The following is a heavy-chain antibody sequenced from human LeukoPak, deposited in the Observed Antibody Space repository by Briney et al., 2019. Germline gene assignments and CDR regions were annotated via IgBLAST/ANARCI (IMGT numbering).Heavy chain of an antibody. Sequence: GGSLRLSCAASGFTFSTYAMHWVRQAPGKGLEWVAVVSKDGSNEYYADSVRGRFTISRDNSKNSLYLQMISLRVEDTAVYYCARGGAGATKDDTFDIWGQGTMVTVSS. J-gene: IGHJ3*02. CDR2: VSKDGSNE. CDR3: ARGGAGATKDDTFDI. V-gene: IGHV3-30*03. CDR1: GFTFSTYA. D-gene: IGHD1-1*01.